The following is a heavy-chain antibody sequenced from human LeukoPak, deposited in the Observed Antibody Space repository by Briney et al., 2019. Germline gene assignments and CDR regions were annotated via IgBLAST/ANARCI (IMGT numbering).Heavy chain of an antibody. CDR2: IYYSGST. V-gene: IGHV4-31*03. J-gene: IGHJ4*02. CDR3: ARGAGTANFDY. CDR1: GGSISSGGYY. D-gene: IGHD2-21*02. Sequence: PSETLSLTCTVSGGSISSGGYYWSWIRQHPGKGLEWIGYIYYSGSTYYNPSLKSRVTISVDTSKNRFSLKLSSVTAADTAVYYCARGAGTANFDYWGQGTLVTVSS.